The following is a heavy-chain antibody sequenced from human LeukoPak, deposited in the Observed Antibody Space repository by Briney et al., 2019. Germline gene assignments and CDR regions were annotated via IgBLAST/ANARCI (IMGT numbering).Heavy chain of an antibody. V-gene: IGHV1-69*05. Sequence: SVKVSCKASGGTFSSYAISWVRQAPGQGLEWMGRIIPIFGTANYAQKFQGRVTITTDESTSTAYMELSSLRSEDTAVYHCARDLYSPGAFDIWGQGTMVTVSS. D-gene: IGHD2-15*01. CDR3: ARDLYSPGAFDI. CDR1: GGTFSSYA. J-gene: IGHJ3*02. CDR2: IIPIFGTA.